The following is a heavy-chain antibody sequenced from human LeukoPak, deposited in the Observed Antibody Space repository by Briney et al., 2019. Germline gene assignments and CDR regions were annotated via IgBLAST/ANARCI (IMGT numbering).Heavy chain of an antibody. J-gene: IGHJ6*03. CDR1: GFTFSSYG. CDR3: ARDQYYDILTGYYIVYYMDV. D-gene: IGHD3-9*01. CDR2: ISSSSSYI. V-gene: IGHV3-21*01. Sequence: KTGGSLRLSCAASGFTFSSYGMSWVRQAPGKGLEWVSSISSSSSYIYYADSVKGRFTISRDNAKNSLYLQMNSLRAEDTAVYYCARDQYYDILTGYYIVYYMDVWGKGTTVTVSS.